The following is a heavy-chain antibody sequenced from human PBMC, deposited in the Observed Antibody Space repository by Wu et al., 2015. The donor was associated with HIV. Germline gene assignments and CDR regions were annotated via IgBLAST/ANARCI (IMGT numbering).Heavy chain of an antibody. CDR3: ARAGYCSGGSCYFLYYGMDV. V-gene: IGHV1-8*01. D-gene: IGHD2-15*01. CDR1: GYTFTSYD. J-gene: IGHJ6*02. Sequence: QVQLVQSGAEVKKPGASVKVSCKASGYTFTSYDINWVRQATGQGLEWMGWMNPNSGNTGYAQKFQGRVTMTRNTSISTAYMELSSLRSEDTAVYYCARAGYCSGGSCYFLYYGMDVWGQGTTVTVSS. CDR2: MNPNSGNT.